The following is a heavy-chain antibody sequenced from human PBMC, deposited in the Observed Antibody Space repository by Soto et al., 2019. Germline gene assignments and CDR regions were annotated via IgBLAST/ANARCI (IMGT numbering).Heavy chain of an antibody. V-gene: IGHV1-46*01. J-gene: IGHJ4*02. Sequence: ASVKVSCTASGYTFTGYYMHWVRQAPRQGPEWMGIINPSGGSTSYAQKFQGRVTMTRDTSTSTVYMELSSLRSEDTAVYYCARDQGDCSGGSCHGNFDYWGQGTLVTVSS. CDR3: ARDQGDCSGGSCHGNFDY. CDR2: INPSGGST. D-gene: IGHD2-15*01. CDR1: GYTFTGYY.